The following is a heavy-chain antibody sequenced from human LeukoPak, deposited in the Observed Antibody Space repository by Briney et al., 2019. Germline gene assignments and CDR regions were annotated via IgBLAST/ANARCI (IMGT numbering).Heavy chain of an antibody. D-gene: IGHD3-22*01. V-gene: IGHV4-59*01. CDR2: IYYSGST. CDR3: ARASYSYDINGWVPFDY. Sequence: SETLSLTCTVSGGSISSYYWSWIRQPPGKGLEWIGYIYYSGSTNYNPSLKSRVTISVDTSKNQFSLKLSSVTPADTAVYYCARASYSYDINGWVPFDYWGQGTLVTVSS. J-gene: IGHJ4*02. CDR1: GGSISSYY.